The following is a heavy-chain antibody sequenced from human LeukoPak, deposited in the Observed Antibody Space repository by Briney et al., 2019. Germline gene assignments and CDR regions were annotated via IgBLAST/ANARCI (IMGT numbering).Heavy chain of an antibody. CDR3: ARGYYDSSGYYLESNWFDP. J-gene: IGHJ5*02. CDR2: IYPGDSDT. Sequence: GESLKISCKGSGYSFTSYWIGWVRQMPGKDLEWMGIIYPGDSDTRYSPSFQGQVTISADKSISTAYLQWSSLKASDTAMYYCARGYYDSSGYYLESNWFDPWGREPWSPSPQ. V-gene: IGHV5-51*01. CDR1: GYSFTSYW. D-gene: IGHD3-22*01.